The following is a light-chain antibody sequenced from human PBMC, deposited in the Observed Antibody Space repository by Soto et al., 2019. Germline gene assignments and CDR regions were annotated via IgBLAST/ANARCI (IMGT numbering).Light chain of an antibody. CDR3: SSCTATTTLV. V-gene: IGLV2-14*01. CDR2: EVT. CDR1: TSDVGTCNF. Sequence: QSALTQPAPVSGSPGQSITISCTGTTSDVGTCNFVSWYQQHPGKAPKLILYEVTNRPSGVSNRFSGSKSGNTASLTISGLQADDEADYFCSSCTATTTLVFGGGTKVTVL. J-gene: IGLJ2*01.